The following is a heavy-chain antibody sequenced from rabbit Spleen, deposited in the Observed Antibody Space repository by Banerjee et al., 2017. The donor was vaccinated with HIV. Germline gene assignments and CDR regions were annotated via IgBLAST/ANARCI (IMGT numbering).Heavy chain of an antibody. D-gene: IGHD1-1*01. CDR3: ARDTSSSFSSYGMDL. CDR2: IYTGTGGST. V-gene: IGHV1S45*01. Sequence: QEQLEESGGDLVKPEGSLTLTCTASGFSFSSSYYMCWVRQAPGKGLEWIGCIYTGTGGSTYYASWAKGRFTISKTSSTTVTLQMTSLTAADTATYFCARDTSSSFSSYGMDLWGQGTLVTVS. CDR1: GFSFSSSYY. J-gene: IGHJ6*01.